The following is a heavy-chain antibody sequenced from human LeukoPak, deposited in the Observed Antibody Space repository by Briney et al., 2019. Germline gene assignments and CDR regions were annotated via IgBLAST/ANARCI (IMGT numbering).Heavy chain of an antibody. J-gene: IGHJ5*02. Sequence: GASVKVSCKASGYTFSGRYMHWVRQAPGQGLELMGCINPNSGDTNYAQTFQGRVTMTRDTSISTAYMELSRLRSDDTAVYFCARDPDFYGSGSSFPDGWFDPWGQGTLVTVSS. V-gene: IGHV1-2*02. CDR2: INPNSGDT. CDR1: GYTFSGRY. CDR3: ARDPDFYGSGSSFPDGWFDP. D-gene: IGHD3-10*01.